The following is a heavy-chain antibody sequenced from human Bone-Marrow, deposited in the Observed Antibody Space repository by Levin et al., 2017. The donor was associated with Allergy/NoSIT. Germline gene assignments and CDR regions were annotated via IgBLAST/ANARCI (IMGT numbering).Heavy chain of an antibody. D-gene: IGHD2-2*01. V-gene: IGHV4-4*02. Sequence: NPSETLSLTCSVSGDSISSDNWWNWVRQSPGKGLEWIGERHSSGTTNYNPSLKSRVTISIDKSKNQASLEVTSVTAADTAVYYCARVRLGCSTGSCYFDPWGQGTLVTVSS. J-gene: IGHJ5*02. CDR3: ARVRLGCSTGSCYFDP. CDR2: RHSSGTT. CDR1: GDSISSDNW.